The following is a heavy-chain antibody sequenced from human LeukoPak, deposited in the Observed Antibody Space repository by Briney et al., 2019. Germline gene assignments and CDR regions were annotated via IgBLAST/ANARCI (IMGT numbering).Heavy chain of an antibody. CDR1: GGSFSGYY. CDR3: ARGRLAVVVPAAFWLDP. CDR2: INHSGST. J-gene: IGHJ5*02. D-gene: IGHD2-2*01. Sequence: SETLSLTCAVYGGSFSGYYWSWIRQPPGKGLEWIGEINHSGSTNYNPSLKSRVTISVDTSKNQFSLKLSSVTAADTAVYYCARGRLAVVVPAAFWLDPWGQGTLVTVSS. V-gene: IGHV4-34*01.